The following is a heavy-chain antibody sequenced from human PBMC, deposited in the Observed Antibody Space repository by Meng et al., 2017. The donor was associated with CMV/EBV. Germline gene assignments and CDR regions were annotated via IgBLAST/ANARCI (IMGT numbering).Heavy chain of an antibody. CDR1: GFTFSSYE. CDR2: ISSSGSTI. J-gene: IGHJ4*02. CDR3: ARDGYGGAFDY. Sequence: GGSLRLSCAASGFTFSSYEMNCVRQAPGKGLEWVSDISSSGSTIYYADSVKGRFTISRDNAKNSLYLQMKSLRAEDTALYYCARDGYGGAFDYCGQGTLVTVSS. V-gene: IGHV3-48*03. D-gene: IGHD4-23*01.